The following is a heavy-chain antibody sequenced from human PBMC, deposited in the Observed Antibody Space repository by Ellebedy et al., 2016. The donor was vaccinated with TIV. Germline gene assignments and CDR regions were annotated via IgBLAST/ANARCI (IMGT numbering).Heavy chain of an antibody. CDR2: IKQDGSEK. D-gene: IGHD5-12*01. CDR3: ARDRSGCHY. V-gene: IGHV3-7*01. Sequence: GESLKISXAASGFTFSSYGMHWVRQAPGKGLEWVANIKQDGSEKYYVDSVRGRFTISRDNAKNSLYLQMNSLRAEDTAVYYCARDRSGCHYWGQGTLVTVSS. J-gene: IGHJ4*02. CDR1: GFTFSSYG.